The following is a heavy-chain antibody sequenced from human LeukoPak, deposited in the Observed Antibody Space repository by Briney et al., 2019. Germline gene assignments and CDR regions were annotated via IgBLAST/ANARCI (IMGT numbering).Heavy chain of an antibody. D-gene: IGHD4-17*01. CDR3: ARATVTRSWYFDL. CDR1: GDLPRSYY. V-gene: IGHV4-4*07. CDR2: IYSTGRPGTT. Sequence: PSETLSLTCSVSGDLPRSYYWSWIRQTAGGGREWVGRIYSTGRPGTTHYRPSLQSRVTVSLDASQNQFSPMLASVTAADTAVYYCARATVTRSWYFDLWGRGTLVTVSS. J-gene: IGHJ2*01.